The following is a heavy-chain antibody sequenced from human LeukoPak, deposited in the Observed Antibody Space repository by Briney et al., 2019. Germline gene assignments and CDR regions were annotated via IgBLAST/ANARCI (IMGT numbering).Heavy chain of an antibody. D-gene: IGHD1-7*01. CDR1: GFTFSSYW. CDR2: IKSDGTYT. V-gene: IGHV3-74*01. J-gene: IGHJ4*02. Sequence: PGRSLRLSCAASGFTFSSYWMHWVRQAPGKGLVWVSRIKSDGTYTDYMDSVKGRFTISRDNAKNTLFLQMNSLRADDTAVYYCIRDDGNYGIDYWGQGTLVTVSS. CDR3: IRDDGNYGIDY.